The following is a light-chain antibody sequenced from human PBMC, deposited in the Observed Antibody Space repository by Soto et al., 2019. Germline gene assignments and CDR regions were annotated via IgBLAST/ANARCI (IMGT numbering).Light chain of an antibody. J-gene: IGKJ3*01. V-gene: IGKV3-20*01. CDR1: QSVSSSN. CDR2: GAS. CDR3: QQYGSSPFT. Sequence: EIVLTQSPGTLSLSPGERATLSCRASQSVSSSNLAWYQQKPGQAPRLLIYGASSRATGIPDRFSGSGSGADFTLTIRRLEPEDFAAYFCQQYGSSPFTFGPGTKVDIK.